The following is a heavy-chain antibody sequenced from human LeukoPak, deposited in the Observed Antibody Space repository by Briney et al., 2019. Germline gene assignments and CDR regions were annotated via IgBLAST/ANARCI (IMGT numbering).Heavy chain of an antibody. J-gene: IGHJ4*02. CDR2: INSDGSTT. D-gene: IGHD2-21*02. CDR3: AKGIGDCGDTVDY. Sequence: GGSLRLSCAASGFTFSSYWMHWVRQAPGKGLVWVSRINSDGSTTNYADSVKGRFTISRDNAKNTLYLQMNSLRAEDTAVYYCAKGIGDCGDTVDYWGQGTLVTVSS. V-gene: IGHV3-74*01. CDR1: GFTFSSYW.